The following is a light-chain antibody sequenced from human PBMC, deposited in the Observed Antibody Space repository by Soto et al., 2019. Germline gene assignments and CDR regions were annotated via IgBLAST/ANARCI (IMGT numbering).Light chain of an antibody. CDR2: DDS. Sequence: SYELTQPPSVSVAPGQTARINCGGNNIGSKRVHWYQQKPGQAPVLVVYDDSDRPSGIPARFSGSNSGNTATLTISGVEAGDEADYYCQVWDSTTDHRVFGGGTKLTVL. V-gene: IGLV3-21*02. J-gene: IGLJ3*02. CDR1: NIGSKR. CDR3: QVWDSTTDHRV.